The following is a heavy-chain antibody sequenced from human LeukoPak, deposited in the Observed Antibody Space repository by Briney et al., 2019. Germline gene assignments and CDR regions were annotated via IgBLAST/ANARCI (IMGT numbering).Heavy chain of an antibody. D-gene: IGHD6-19*01. Sequence: GGSLRLSCAGSGFSVSNYYMGWVRQAPGKGLEWVSGIFGSGGSTHYADSVKGRFTISRDNSKNTVYLQMNSLRAEDTAVYYCAKTTTGYSSGRFPGWPVDYWGQGTLVTVSS. J-gene: IGHJ4*02. V-gene: IGHV3-23*01. CDR2: IFGSGGST. CDR1: GFSVSNYY. CDR3: AKTTTGYSSGRFPGWPVDY.